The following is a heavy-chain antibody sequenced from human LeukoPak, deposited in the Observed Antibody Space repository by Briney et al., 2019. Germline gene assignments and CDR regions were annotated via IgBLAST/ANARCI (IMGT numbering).Heavy chain of an antibody. CDR1: GFTFSSYW. CDR3: ARWRSDSSGYYYAAPFDY. CDR2: IKQDGSEK. V-gene: IGHV3-7*01. D-gene: IGHD3-22*01. Sequence: GGSLRLSCAASGFTFSSYWMNWVRQAPGKGLEWVANIKQDGSEKYYVDSVKGRFTVSRDNAKNSLYLQMNSLRAEDTAVYYCARWRSDSSGYYYAAPFDYWGQGTLVTVSS. J-gene: IGHJ4*02.